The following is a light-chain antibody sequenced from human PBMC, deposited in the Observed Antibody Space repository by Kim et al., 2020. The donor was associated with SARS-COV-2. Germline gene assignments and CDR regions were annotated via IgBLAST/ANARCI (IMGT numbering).Light chain of an antibody. J-gene: IGKJ2*01. V-gene: IGKV3-20*01. CDR3: QQYGSSPLYT. CDR1: QSVSSSY. Sequence: PGERATLSCRASQSVSSSYLAWDQQKPGQAPRLLIYGASSRATGIPDRFSGSGSGTDFTLTISRLEPEDFAVYYCQQYGSSPLYTFGQGTKLGD. CDR2: GAS.